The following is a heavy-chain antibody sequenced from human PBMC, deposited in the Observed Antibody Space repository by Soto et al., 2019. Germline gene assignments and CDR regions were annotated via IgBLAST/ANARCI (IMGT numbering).Heavy chain of an antibody. CDR2: IYHSGST. CDR3: ARGAATVTPGWFDP. CDR1: GYSISSGYY. Sequence: KTSETLSLTCAVSGYSISSGYYWGWIRQTPGKGPEWIASIYHSGSTYYNPSLKSRVTISVDTSKNQFSLKLTSVTAADTAVYYCARGAATVTPGWFDPWGQGIMVTVSS. J-gene: IGHJ5*02. D-gene: IGHD4-17*01. V-gene: IGHV4-38-2*01.